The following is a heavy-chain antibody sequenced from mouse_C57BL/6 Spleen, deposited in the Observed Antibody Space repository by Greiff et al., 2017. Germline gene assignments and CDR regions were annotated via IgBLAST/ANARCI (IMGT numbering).Heavy chain of an antibody. J-gene: IGHJ4*01. D-gene: IGHD2-4*01. V-gene: IGHV5-17*01. CDR1: GFTFSDYG. CDR2: ISSGSSTI. CDR3: AREAIYYDYDGAMDY. Sequence: EVQLVESGGGLVKPGGSLKLSCAASGFTFSDYGMHWVRQAPEKGLEWVAYISSGSSTIYYADTVKGRFTISRDNAKNTLFLQMTSLRSEDTAMYYCAREAIYYDYDGAMDYWGQGTSVTVSS.